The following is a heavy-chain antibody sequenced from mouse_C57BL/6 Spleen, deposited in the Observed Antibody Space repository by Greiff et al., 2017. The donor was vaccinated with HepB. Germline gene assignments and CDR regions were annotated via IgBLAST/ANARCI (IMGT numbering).Heavy chain of an antibody. Sequence: QVQLKQSGPELVKPGASVKISCKASGYAFSSSWMNWVKQRPGKGLEWIGRIYPGDGDTNYNGKFKGKATLTADKSSSTAYMQLSSLTSEDSAVYFCASIYYDFSWFAYWGQGTLVTVSA. CDR3: ASIYYDFSWFAY. D-gene: IGHD2-4*01. J-gene: IGHJ3*01. V-gene: IGHV1-82*01. CDR1: GYAFSSSW. CDR2: IYPGDGDT.